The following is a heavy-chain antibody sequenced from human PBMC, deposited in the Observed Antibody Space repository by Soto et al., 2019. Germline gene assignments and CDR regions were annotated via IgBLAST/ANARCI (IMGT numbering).Heavy chain of an antibody. J-gene: IGHJ1*01. CDR2: ISGSGGST. Sequence: PGGSPRLSCAASGFTFSSYAMSWVRQAPGKGLEWVSAISGSGGSTYYADSVKGRFTISRDNSKNTLYLQMNSLRAEDTAVYYCAKFYSFYSSGWSKYFQHWGQGTLVTVSS. V-gene: IGHV3-23*01. D-gene: IGHD6-19*01. CDR1: GFTFSSYA. CDR3: AKFYSFYSSGWSKYFQH.